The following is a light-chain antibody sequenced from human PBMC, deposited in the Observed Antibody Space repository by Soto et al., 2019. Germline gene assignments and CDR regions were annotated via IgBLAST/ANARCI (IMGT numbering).Light chain of an antibody. V-gene: IGLV3-21*02. CDR2: DDT. CDR3: QVWDSSGDHFV. Sequence: SYELTQPPSVSVAPGQTARITCGGNNIVTKSVHWYQQKTGQAPVLVVYDDTDRPSGIPERFSGSNSGNTAALTITRVEEGDEADYSCQVWDSSGDHFVFGSGTKVTVL. J-gene: IGLJ1*01. CDR1: NIVTKS.